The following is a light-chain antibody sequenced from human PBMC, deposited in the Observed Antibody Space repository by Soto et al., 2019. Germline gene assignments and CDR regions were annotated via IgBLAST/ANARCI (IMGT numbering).Light chain of an antibody. V-gene: IGKV3-15*01. J-gene: IGKJ1*01. CDR2: GAS. CDR3: QQYNNWPPWT. Sequence: EIVMTQSPATLSVSPGERATVPCRASQSVKNNLAWYQQKPGQAPSLLIYGASARATGIPARFSGSGYGTEFTLTISSLQSEDFAVYYCQQYNNWPPWTFGQGTKVDIK. CDR1: QSVKNN.